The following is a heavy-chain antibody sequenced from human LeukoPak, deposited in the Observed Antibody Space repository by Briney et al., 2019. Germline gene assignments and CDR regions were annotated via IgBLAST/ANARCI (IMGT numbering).Heavy chain of an antibody. CDR2: ISYDGSNK. D-gene: IGHD1-26*01. CDR1: GFTFSSYS. Sequence: GRSLRLSCAASGFTFSSYSMHWVRQAPGKGLEWVAVISYDGSNKYYADSVKGRFTISRDNSKNTLYLQMNRLRAEDTAVYYCAGIVLLDRRWFDPWGQGTLVTVSS. V-gene: IGHV3-30-3*01. J-gene: IGHJ5*02. CDR3: AGIVLLDRRWFDP.